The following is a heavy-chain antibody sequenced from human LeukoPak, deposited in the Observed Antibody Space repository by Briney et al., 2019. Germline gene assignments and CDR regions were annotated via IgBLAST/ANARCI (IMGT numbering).Heavy chain of an antibody. CDR3: AKSGPIFGVVINWVDY. Sequence: GGSLRLSCAASGFTFSSYWMSWVRQAPGKGLEWVANIKQDGSEKYYVDSVKGRFTISRDNAKNSLYLQMNSLRAEDTALYYCAKSGPIFGVVINWVDYWGQGTLVTVSS. CDR2: IKQDGSEK. D-gene: IGHD3-3*01. V-gene: IGHV3-7*03. J-gene: IGHJ4*02. CDR1: GFTFSSYW.